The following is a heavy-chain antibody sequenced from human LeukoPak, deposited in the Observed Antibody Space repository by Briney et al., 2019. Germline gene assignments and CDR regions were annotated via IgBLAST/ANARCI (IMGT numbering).Heavy chain of an antibody. Sequence: GGSLRLSCAASGLTFSSYSMNWVRQAPGKGLGWGSSISSSSYIYYAASVKGRLSISRETGKNSLYLQMNGLRAEETAVYYCARDHHCSGGSCLLAYDAFDIWGQGTMVTVSS. CDR1: GLTFSSYS. D-gene: IGHD2-15*01. V-gene: IGHV3-21*01. CDR2: ISSSSYI. J-gene: IGHJ3*02. CDR3: ARDHHCSGGSCLLAYDAFDI.